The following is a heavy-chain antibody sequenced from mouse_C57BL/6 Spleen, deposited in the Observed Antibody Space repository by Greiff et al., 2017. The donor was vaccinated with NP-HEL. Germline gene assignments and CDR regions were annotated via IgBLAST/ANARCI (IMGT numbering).Heavy chain of an antibody. V-gene: IGHV1-64*01. CDR3: SSSVVATEGGDY. CDR1: GYTFTSYW. D-gene: IGHD1-1*01. Sequence: QVQLQQPGAELVKPGASVKLSCKASGYTFTSYWMHWVKQRPGQGLEWIGMIHPNSGNTNYNEKFKSKATLTVDKSSSTAYMQLSSLTSEDSAVYYCSSSVVATEGGDYWGQGTTLTVSS. CDR2: IHPNSGNT. J-gene: IGHJ2*01.